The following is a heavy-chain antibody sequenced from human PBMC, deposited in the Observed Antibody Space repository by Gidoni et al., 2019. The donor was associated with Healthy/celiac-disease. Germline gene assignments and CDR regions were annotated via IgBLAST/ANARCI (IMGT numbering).Heavy chain of an antibody. Sequence: EVQLVESGGGLVKPGGSLRLSCAASGFTFSSYSMNWVRQAQGKGLEWVSSIGSSSSYIYYADSVKGRFTISRDNAKNSLYLQMNSLRAEDTAVYYCARASLDTAMVTGGFDYWGQGTLVTVSS. CDR3: ARASLDTAMVTGGFDY. D-gene: IGHD5-18*01. V-gene: IGHV3-21*01. CDR2: IGSSSSYI. J-gene: IGHJ4*02. CDR1: GFTFSSYS.